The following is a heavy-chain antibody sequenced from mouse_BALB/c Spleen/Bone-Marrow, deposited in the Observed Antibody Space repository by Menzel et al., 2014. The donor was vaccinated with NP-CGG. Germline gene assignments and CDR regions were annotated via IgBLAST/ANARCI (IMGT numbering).Heavy chain of an antibody. J-gene: IGHJ4*01. CDR1: GYSITSGYY. Sequence: VQLQQSGPGLVKPSRSLSLTCSVTGYSITSGYYWNWIRQFPGNKLEWMGYVSYDGSNNYNPSLKSRISITRDTSKNQFFLKLNSVTTEDTATYYCAYYYYAMDYWGQGTSVTVSS. V-gene: IGHV3-6*02. CDR2: VSYDGSN. CDR3: AYYYYAMDY.